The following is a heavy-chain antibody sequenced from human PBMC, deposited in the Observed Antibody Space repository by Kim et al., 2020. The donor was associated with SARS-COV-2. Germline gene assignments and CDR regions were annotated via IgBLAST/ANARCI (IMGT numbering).Heavy chain of an antibody. D-gene: IGHD1-1*01. CDR3: ARVGNTWNADIWFDP. J-gene: IGHJ5*02. V-gene: IGHV3-7*03. Sequence: DSVKARFTISRDNAQNSLSLQMNSLRAEATAVYYCARVGNTWNADIWFDPWGQGTLVTVSS.